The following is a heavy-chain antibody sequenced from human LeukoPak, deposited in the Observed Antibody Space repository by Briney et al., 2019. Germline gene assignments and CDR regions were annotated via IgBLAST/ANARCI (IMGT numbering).Heavy chain of an antibody. CDR1: GFTFRSYS. CDR2: ISSSSSYI. Sequence: GGSLRLSCAASGFTFRSYSMIWVRQAPGKGLEWVSSISSSSSYIYYADSAKGRFTISRDNAKNSLYLQMNSLRAEDTAVYYCARAAMVRGVIGWFHPWGQGTLVTVSS. J-gene: IGHJ5*02. D-gene: IGHD3-10*01. V-gene: IGHV3-21*01. CDR3: ARAAMVRGVIGWFHP.